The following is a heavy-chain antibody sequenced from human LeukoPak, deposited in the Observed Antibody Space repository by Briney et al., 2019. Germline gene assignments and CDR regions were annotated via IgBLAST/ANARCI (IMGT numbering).Heavy chain of an antibody. D-gene: IGHD3-22*01. Sequence: PSETLSLTCTVSGGSISSGDYYWSWIRQPPGKGLEWIGYIYYSGSTYYNPSLKSRVTISVDTSKNQFSLKLSSVTAADTAVYYCEVYYYDSSGYYFFDYWGQGTLVTVSS. CDR1: GGSISSGDYY. V-gene: IGHV4-30-4*08. CDR2: IYYSGST. J-gene: IGHJ4*02. CDR3: EVYYYDSSGYYFFDY.